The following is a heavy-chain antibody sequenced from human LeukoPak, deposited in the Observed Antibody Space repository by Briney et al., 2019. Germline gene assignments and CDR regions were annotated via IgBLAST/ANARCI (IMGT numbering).Heavy chain of an antibody. CDR3: SRARPDHDAFDI. Sequence: ASVPVSCKASGYTFTSYDINWVRQATGQGLEWMGWMNPNSGNTGYAQKFQGRVTITRNTSISTAYMELSSLRSEDTAVYYCSRARPDHDAFDIWGQGTMVTVSS. CDR2: MNPNSGNT. CDR1: GYTFTSYD. V-gene: IGHV1-8*03. D-gene: IGHD1-14*01. J-gene: IGHJ3*02.